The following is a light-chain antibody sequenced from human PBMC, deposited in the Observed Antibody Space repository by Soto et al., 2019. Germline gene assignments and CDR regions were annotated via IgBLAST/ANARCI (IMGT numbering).Light chain of an antibody. Sequence: EIVLTQSPGILSLSPGERATLSCRSSQSVSSSYLAWYQQKPGQAPRLLIYGASSRATGIPARFSGSGSGTEFTLTISRLEPEDFAVYYCQQYGSSPTWTFGQGTKVDIK. CDR1: QSVSSSY. J-gene: IGKJ1*01. V-gene: IGKV3-20*01. CDR3: QQYGSSPTWT. CDR2: GAS.